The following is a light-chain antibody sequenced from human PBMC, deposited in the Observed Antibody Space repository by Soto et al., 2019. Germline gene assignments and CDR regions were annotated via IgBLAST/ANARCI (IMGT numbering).Light chain of an antibody. CDR1: QAITTF. J-gene: IGKJ3*01. V-gene: IGKV1-9*01. CDR2: EAS. Sequence: DIQLTQSPSFLSASVGDRVTITCRASQAITTFLAWYQKTPGQAPKLLIYEASTLQRGVPSRFSGSGSGTEFTLTITSLQAEDFATYYCQQLNSYPVTFGPGTKVDIK. CDR3: QQLNSYPVT.